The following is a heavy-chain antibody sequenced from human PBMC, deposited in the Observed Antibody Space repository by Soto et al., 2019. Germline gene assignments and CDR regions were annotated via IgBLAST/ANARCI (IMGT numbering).Heavy chain of an antibody. CDR3: VKDMTVAGTSEGLDY. V-gene: IGHV3-9*01. CDR1: GFTFDDYA. D-gene: IGHD6-19*01. CDR2: ITWNSGYI. Sequence: GWSLRLSCAASGFTFDDYAMHLVRQPPGKGLEWVAGITWNSGYIVYADSVKGRFTVSRDNVKSFLYLQLDSLRTEDTALYYCVKDMTVAGTSEGLDYWGRGALVTVS. J-gene: IGHJ4*02.